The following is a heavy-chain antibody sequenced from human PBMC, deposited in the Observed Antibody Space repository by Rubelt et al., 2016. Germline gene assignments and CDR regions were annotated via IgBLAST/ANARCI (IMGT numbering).Heavy chain of an antibody. Sequence: QVQLQQWGAGLLKPSETLSLTCAAYGGSFSGYYWSWIRQPPGKGLEWIGAINHSGTTNYNPSLKSRVIISVDTYENQFSRKLSSVTAAGTAVYYCARVPRTGVWSGYYAYYFDYWGQGTLVTVSS. V-gene: IGHV4-34*01. D-gene: IGHD3-3*01. CDR1: GGSFSGYY. CDR3: ARVPRTGVWSGYYAYYFDY. CDR2: INHSGTT. J-gene: IGHJ4*02.